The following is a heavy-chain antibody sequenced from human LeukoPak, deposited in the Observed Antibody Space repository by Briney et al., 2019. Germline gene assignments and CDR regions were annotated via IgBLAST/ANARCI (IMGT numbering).Heavy chain of an antibody. Sequence: GRSLRLSCAASGFTFSSYAMHWVRQAPGKGLEWVAVISYDGSNKYYADSVKGRFTISGDNSKNTLYLQMNSLRAEDTAVYYCARDSRNGFDPWGQGTLVTVSS. V-gene: IGHV3-30-3*01. CDR1: GFTFSSYA. CDR3: ARDSRNGFDP. CDR2: ISYDGSNK. J-gene: IGHJ5*02.